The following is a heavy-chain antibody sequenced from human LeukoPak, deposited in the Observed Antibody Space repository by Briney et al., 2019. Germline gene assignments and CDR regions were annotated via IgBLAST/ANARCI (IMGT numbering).Heavy chain of an antibody. V-gene: IGHV3-30-3*01. CDR1: GFTLSSHA. CDR2: ISHDGGYQ. Sequence: GGSLRLSCAASGFTLSSHAMHWVRQAPGEGLKWVAVISHDGGYQDYADSVKGRFTISRVNPRNTLYLQMNSLRSEDTAVYYCAWELTKRYDSWGQGTLVTVSS. D-gene: IGHD5-24*01. J-gene: IGHJ4*02. CDR3: AWELTKRYDS.